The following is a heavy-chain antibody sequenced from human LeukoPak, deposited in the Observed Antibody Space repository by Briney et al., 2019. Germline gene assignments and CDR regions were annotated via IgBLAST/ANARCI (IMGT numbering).Heavy chain of an antibody. Sequence: GGSLRLSCAASGFTFSSYSMNWVRQAPGKGLEWVSYISSSISTIYYADSVKGRFTISKDNAKNSLYLQMTSLRDEDTAVYSCARQKVTTGLDYWGQGTLVTVSS. J-gene: IGHJ4*02. V-gene: IGHV3-48*02. D-gene: IGHD4-11*01. CDR3: ARQKVTTGLDY. CDR2: ISSSISTI. CDR1: GFTFSSYS.